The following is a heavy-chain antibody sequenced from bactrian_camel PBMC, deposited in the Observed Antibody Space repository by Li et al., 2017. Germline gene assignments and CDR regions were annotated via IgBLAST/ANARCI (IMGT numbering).Heavy chain of an antibody. J-gene: IGHJ4*01. CDR3: NVDGDCPGWPAY. CDR2: IVRDGTT. V-gene: IGHV3S53*01. D-gene: IGHD5*01. Sequence: QVQLVESGGGSVEAGGSLTLTCVASGYTYSMCSMAWYRQAPGKERELVSAIVRDGTTTYEDSVKGRFTISQDAAKNTVFLQMTSLKPEDTAMYYCNVDGDCPGWPAYWGQGTQVTVS. CDR1: GYTYSMCS.